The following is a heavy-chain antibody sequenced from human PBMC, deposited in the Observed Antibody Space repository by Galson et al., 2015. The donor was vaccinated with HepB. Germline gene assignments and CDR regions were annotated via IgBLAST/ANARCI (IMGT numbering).Heavy chain of an antibody. CDR3: AKGIRYCSSTSCYTETSRHYYGMDV. Sequence: SLRLSCAASGFTFSSSNMHWVRQSPVKGLEWLAIISPDGRTTYYADSVKGRFTISRDNSKNTLYLQMNSLRAEDTAVYYCAKGIRYCSSTSCYTETSRHYYGMDVWGQGTTVTVSS. D-gene: IGHD2-2*02. CDR1: GFTFSSSN. CDR2: ISPDGRTT. V-gene: IGHV3-30-3*01. J-gene: IGHJ6*02.